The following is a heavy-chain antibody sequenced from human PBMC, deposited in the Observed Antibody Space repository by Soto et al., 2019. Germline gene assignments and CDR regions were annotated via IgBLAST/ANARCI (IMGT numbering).Heavy chain of an antibody. CDR3: ARDRGTYCGGDCLFDY. Sequence: GASLILSCAASGFTFSSYAIHWVRQAPGKGLEWVAVISYDGSNKYYADSVKGRFTISRDNSKNTLYLQMNSLRAEDTAVYYCARDRGTYCGGDCLFDYWGQGT. V-gene: IGHV3-30-3*01. J-gene: IGHJ4*02. CDR1: GFTFSSYA. D-gene: IGHD2-21*02. CDR2: ISYDGSNK.